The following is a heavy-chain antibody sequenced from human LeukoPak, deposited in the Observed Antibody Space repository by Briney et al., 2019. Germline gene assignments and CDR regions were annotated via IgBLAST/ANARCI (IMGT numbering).Heavy chain of an antibody. J-gene: IGHJ4*02. Sequence: SDTMSLTCAVSGYSISSGYYWGWIRQPPGKGLEWIGSIYHSGSTYYNPSLKSRVTISVDTSKNQFSLKLSSVTAADTAVYYCATSYYGSGSYYSLYFDYWGQGTLVTVSS. D-gene: IGHD3-10*01. CDR3: ATSYYGSGSYYSLYFDY. CDR2: IYHSGST. V-gene: IGHV4-38-2*01. CDR1: GYSISSGYY.